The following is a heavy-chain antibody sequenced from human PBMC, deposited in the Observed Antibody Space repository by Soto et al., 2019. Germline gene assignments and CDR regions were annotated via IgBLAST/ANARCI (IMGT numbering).Heavy chain of an antibody. Sequence: QEQLVQSGGEVKKPGASVRVSCKASGYTFTKYGITWVRQAPGQGLAWMGWIGVYNGTTNYARKLQGRLIMTADTSASTTYMEVRSLRSDATVVYYCSRARYCTSPSCYSHYYYGMDIWGQGTTVSVS. D-gene: IGHD2-2*02. J-gene: IGHJ6*02. CDR3: SRARYCTSPSCYSHYYYGMDI. CDR2: IGVYNGTT. V-gene: IGHV1-18*04. CDR1: GYTFTKYG.